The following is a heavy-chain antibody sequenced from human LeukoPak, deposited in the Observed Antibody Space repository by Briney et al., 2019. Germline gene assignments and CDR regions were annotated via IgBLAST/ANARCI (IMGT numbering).Heavy chain of an antibody. CDR3: ARGLRYSSSTRYFDY. Sequence: PSETLSLTCAVYGGSFSGYYWSWIRQPPGKGLEWIGEINHSGSTNYNPSLKNRVTISVDTSKNQFSLKLSSVTAADTAVYYCARGLRYSSSTRYFDYWGQGTLVTVSS. D-gene: IGHD6-6*01. J-gene: IGHJ4*02. V-gene: IGHV4-34*01. CDR2: INHSGST. CDR1: GGSFSGYY.